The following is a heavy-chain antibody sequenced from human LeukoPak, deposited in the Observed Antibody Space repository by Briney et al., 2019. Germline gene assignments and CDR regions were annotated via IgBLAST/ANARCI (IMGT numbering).Heavy chain of an antibody. CDR1: GGTFSSYA. CDR3: ARDYDILTGHNP. Sequence: GSSVKVSCKASGGTFSSYAISWVRQAPGQGPEWMGGIIPIFGTANYAQKFQGRVTITADKSTSTAYMELSSLRSEDTAVYYCARDYDILTGHNPWGQGTLVTVSS. J-gene: IGHJ5*02. CDR2: IIPIFGTA. V-gene: IGHV1-69*06. D-gene: IGHD3-9*01.